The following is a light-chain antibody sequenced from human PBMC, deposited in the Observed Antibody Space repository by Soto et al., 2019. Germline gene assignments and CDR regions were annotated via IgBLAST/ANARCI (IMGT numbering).Light chain of an antibody. Sequence: QSALTQPASVSGSPGQSITISCTGTSSDVGGYNYVSWCQQHPGKAPKLMIYDVSNRPSGVSNRFSGSKSGNTASLTISGLQAEDEADYYCSSYTSSSTLRVFGGGTKVTVL. J-gene: IGLJ2*01. CDR3: SSYTSSSTLRV. CDR2: DVS. V-gene: IGLV2-14*01. CDR1: SSDVGGYNY.